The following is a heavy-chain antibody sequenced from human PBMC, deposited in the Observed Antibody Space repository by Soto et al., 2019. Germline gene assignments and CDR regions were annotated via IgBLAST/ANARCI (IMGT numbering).Heavy chain of an antibody. CDR3: ARHGYDRNYYYYGMDV. CDR2: IYYSGST. J-gene: IGHJ6*02. D-gene: IGHD3-22*01. CDR1: GGSISSYY. Sequence: SETLSLTCTVSGGSISSYYWSWIRQPPGKGLEWIGYIYYSGSTNYNPSLKSRVTISVDTSKNQFSLKLSSVTAADTAVYYCARHGYDRNYYYYGMDVWGQGTTVTVSS. V-gene: IGHV4-59*08.